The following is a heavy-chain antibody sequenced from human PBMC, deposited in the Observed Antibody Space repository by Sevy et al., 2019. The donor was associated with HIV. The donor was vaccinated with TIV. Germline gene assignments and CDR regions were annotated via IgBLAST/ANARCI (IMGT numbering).Heavy chain of an antibody. V-gene: IGHV3-49*04. CDR2: IRGKRNGETK. D-gene: IGHD1-26*01. CDR3: TRVEGAADWGMDV. J-gene: IGHJ6*02. CDR1: GFIFGDYT. Sequence: GESLKISCSPSGFIFGDYTVSWVRQAPGKGLEWIAFIRGKRNGETKEYAASVRGSFTISRDDSKSIAYLQMNSLKTEDTAVYYCTRVEGAADWGMDVWGQGTTVTVSS.